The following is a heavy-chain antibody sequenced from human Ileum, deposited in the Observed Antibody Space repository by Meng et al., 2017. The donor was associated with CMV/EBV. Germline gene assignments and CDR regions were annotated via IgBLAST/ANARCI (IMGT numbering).Heavy chain of an antibody. CDR3: ARERDMYNWNDGSTFDI. D-gene: IGHD1-1*01. CDR2: FYHSGST. J-gene: IGHJ3*02. CDR1: GYSISSGYC. V-gene: IGHV4-38-2*02. Sequence: SETLSLTCIVSGYSISSGYCWGWFRQPPGKGLEWIGCFYHSGSTYYSPSLQSRVTISVDTPKNHFSLKLTSVTAADTAVYYCARERDMYNWNDGSTFDIWGQGATVTVSS.